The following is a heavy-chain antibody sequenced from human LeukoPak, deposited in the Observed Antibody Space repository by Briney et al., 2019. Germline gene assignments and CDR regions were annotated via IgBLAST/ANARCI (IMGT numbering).Heavy chain of an antibody. V-gene: IGHV3-43D*03. CDR1: GFTFDDYA. CDR2: ISWDGGST. D-gene: IGHD3-3*01. Sequence: GGSLRLSCAASGFTFDDYAMHWVRQAPGKGLEWVSLISWDGGSTYYADSVKGRFTISRDNSKNTLYLQMNTLRADDTAVYYCAKSGLNRFDYWGQGTLVTVSS. J-gene: IGHJ4*02. CDR3: AKSGLNRFDY.